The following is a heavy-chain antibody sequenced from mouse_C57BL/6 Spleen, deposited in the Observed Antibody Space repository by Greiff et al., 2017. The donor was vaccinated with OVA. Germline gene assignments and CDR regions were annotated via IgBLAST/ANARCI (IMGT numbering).Heavy chain of an antibody. J-gene: IGHJ4*01. D-gene: IGHD2-4*01. V-gene: IGHV5-9-1*02. CDR2: ISSGGDYI. Sequence: EVMLVESGAGLVKPGGSLKLSCAASGFTFSSYAMSWVRQTPEKRLEWVAYISSGGDYIYYADTVKGRFTISRDNARNTLYLQMSSLKSEDTAMYYCTRDRWDYDGGYYAMDYWGQRPSVTVSS. CDR1: GFTFSSYA. CDR3: TRDRWDYDGGYYAMDY.